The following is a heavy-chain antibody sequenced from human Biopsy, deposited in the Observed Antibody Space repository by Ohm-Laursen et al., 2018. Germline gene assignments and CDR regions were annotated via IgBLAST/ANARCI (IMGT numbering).Heavy chain of an antibody. D-gene: IGHD3-22*01. CDR1: GGSLNNHY. V-gene: IGHV4-4*08. J-gene: IGHJ4*02. CDR2: IYSSGRT. Sequence: PSQTLSLTWIVSGGSLNNHYWSWIRQSPGKGLEWLAYIYSSGRTNYNPSLKSRIIVSVDTSKNQLSLKVTSVTATDTAMYYCARHDRSGYWGLDYWGQGALVTVSA. CDR3: ARHDRSGYWGLDY.